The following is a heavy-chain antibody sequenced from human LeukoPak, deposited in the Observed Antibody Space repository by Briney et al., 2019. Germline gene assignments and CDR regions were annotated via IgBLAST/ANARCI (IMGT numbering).Heavy chain of an antibody. CDR1: GGSISSSSSIC. CDR3: ARNGGNSDYDY. D-gene: IGHD4-23*01. V-gene: IGHV4-4*02. J-gene: IGHJ4*02. CDR2: VYHNGAT. Sequence: SETLSLTCAVSGGSISSSSSICWTWVRQPPGEGLEWIGEVYHNGATNYNPSLESRVTMLLDKSKNQFFLKLNSVTAADTAVYYCARNGGNSDYDYWGQGTLVTVSA.